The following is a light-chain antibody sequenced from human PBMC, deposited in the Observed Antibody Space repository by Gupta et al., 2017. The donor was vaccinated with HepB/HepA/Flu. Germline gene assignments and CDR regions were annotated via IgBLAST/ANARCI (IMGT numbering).Light chain of an antibody. Sequence: DIQMTQSPSTLSASVGDRVTITCRASQSISSWLAWYQQKPGKPPKLLIYKASSLESGVPSKFSGSGYGTELTLTITSRQPDDLATYYCQQYNCYSSLTFGHGTKVDIK. V-gene: IGKV1-5*03. CDR2: KAS. CDR1: QSISSW. J-gene: IGKJ3*01. CDR3: QQYNCYSSLT.